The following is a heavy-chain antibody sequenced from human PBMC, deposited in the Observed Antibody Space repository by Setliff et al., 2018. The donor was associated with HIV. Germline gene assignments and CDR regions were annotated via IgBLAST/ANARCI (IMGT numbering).Heavy chain of an antibody. J-gene: IGHJ4*02. D-gene: IGHD3-9*01. V-gene: IGHV1-18*01. Sequence: ASVKVSCKASGYTFTSFGISWVRQAPGQGLEWMGWISPYNGNTKYAQEFQGRVTMTTDTSASTAYMELRSLRSDDTAVYYCARDHGILTGYYTDHWGQGTLVTVSS. CDR3: ARDHGILTGYYTDH. CDR1: GYTFTSFG. CDR2: ISPYNGNT.